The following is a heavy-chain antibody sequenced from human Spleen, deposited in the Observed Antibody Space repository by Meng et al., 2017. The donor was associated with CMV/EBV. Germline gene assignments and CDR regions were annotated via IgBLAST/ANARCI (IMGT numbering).Heavy chain of an antibody. CDR2: ITPNSGGT. J-gene: IGHJ5*02. CDR1: PYTFTAYY. Sequence: ASVKVSCKASPYTFTAYYIHWVRQAPGQGLEWMGWITPNSGGTNYAQKFQGRVTMTRDTSISTAYMELSRLRSDDTAVYYCARGDYYDSRGGNWFDPWGQGTLVTVSS. V-gene: IGHV1-2*02. D-gene: IGHD3-22*01. CDR3: ARGDYYDSRGGNWFDP.